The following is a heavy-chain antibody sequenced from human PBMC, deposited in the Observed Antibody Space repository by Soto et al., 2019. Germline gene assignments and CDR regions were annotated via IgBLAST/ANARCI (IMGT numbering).Heavy chain of an antibody. CDR1: GGSISSYY. CDR2: IYYSGST. J-gene: IGHJ4*02. D-gene: IGHD3-16*01. CDR3: AREGGESSDGLYYFDS. V-gene: IGHV4-59*12. Sequence: PSETLSLTCTVSGGSISSYYWSWIRQPPGKGLEWIGYIYYSGSTNYNPSLKSRVTISVDTSKNQFSLKLSSVTAADTAVYFCAREGGESSDGLYYFDSWGQGSLVTVS.